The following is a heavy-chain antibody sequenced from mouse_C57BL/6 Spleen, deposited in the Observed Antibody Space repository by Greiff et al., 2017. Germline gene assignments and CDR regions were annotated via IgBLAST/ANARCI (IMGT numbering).Heavy chain of an antibody. CDR3: TRGGGNPYFDV. V-gene: IGHV1-15*01. Sequence: VQRVESGAELVRPGASVTLSCKASGYTFTDYEMHWVKQTPVHGLEWIGAIDPETGGTAYNQKFKGKAILTADKSSSTAYMELRSLTSEDSAVYYCTRGGGNPYFDVWGTGTTVTVSS. J-gene: IGHJ1*03. CDR1: GYTFTDYE. CDR2: IDPETGGT. D-gene: IGHD2-1*01.